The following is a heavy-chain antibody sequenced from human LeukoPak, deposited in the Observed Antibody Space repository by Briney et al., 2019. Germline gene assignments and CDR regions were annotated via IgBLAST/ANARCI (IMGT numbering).Heavy chain of an antibody. V-gene: IGHV3-48*04. D-gene: IGHD6-13*01. J-gene: IGHJ4*02. CDR1: GFTFSDYG. CDR2: VSGKSIAI. Sequence: AGGSLRLSCAASGFTFSDYGMNWVRQAPGKGLEWLSFVSGKSIAIYYADSVKGRFTISRDNAKESVYLHMSSLRAEDTAVYYCARTEGIAAAGTGYDYWGQGTLVTVSS. CDR3: ARTEGIAAAGTGYDY.